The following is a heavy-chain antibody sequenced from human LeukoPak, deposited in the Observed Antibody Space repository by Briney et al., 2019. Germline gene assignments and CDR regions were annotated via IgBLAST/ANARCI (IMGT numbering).Heavy chain of an antibody. J-gene: IGHJ3*02. CDR2: ISNSSSTI. CDR3: ARGGGWLGEDAFDI. D-gene: IGHD3-10*01. V-gene: IGHV3-48*01. CDR1: GFTFSSYS. Sequence: GGSLRLSCAASGFTFSSYSMNWVRQAPGKGLEWVSYISNSSSTIYYADSVKGRFTISRDNAKNSLYLQMNSLRAEDTAVYYCARGGGWLGEDAFDIWGQGTMATVSS.